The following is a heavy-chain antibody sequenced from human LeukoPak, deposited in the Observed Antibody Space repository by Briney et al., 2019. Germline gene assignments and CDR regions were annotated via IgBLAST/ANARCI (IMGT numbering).Heavy chain of an antibody. Sequence: GGSLRLSCAASGFTFSSYNMNWVRQAPGKGLEWVSYISRSTSAIYYADSVKGRFTISRDNAKNSLYLQMNSLRDEDTAVYYCARDPPHSTGPWYYGMDVWSQGTTVTVSS. J-gene: IGHJ6*02. D-gene: IGHD6-19*01. V-gene: IGHV3-48*02. CDR1: GFTFSSYN. CDR2: ISRSTSAI. CDR3: ARDPPHSTGPWYYGMDV.